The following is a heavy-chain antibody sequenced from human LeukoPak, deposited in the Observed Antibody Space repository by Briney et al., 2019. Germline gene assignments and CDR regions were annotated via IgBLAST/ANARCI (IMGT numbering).Heavy chain of an antibody. D-gene: IGHD2-2*01. V-gene: IGHV1-2*02. CDR1: GYTFTDYY. CDR2: INPNSAGT. Sequence: ASVKVSCKASGYTFTDYYMHWVRQAPGQGLEWMGWINPNSAGTNYAQNFQGRVTMTRDTSINTAYMELTRLRSDDTAVYYCARRYCSSTSCYYFDHWGQGTLVTVSS. J-gene: IGHJ4*02. CDR3: ARRYCSSTSCYYFDH.